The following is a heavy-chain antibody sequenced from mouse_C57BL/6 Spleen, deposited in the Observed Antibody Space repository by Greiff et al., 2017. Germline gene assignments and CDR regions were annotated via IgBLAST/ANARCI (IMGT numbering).Heavy chain of an antibody. CDR3: AREAYGSSVAY. J-gene: IGHJ3*01. CDR1: GYAFSSSW. V-gene: IGHV1-82*01. D-gene: IGHD1-1*01. CDR2: IYPGDGDT. Sequence: QVQLQQSGPELVKPGASVKISCKASGYAFSSSWMNWVKQRPGKGLEWIGRIYPGDGDTNYNGKFKGKATLTADKSSSTAYMQLSSLTSEDSAVYFCAREAYGSSVAYRGEEGLVTVSA.